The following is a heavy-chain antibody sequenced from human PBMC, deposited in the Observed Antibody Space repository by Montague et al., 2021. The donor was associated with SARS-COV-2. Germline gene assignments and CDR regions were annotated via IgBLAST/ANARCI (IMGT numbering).Heavy chain of an antibody. Sequence: CAISGDRVSSNSVAWRWIRQSPSRGLEWLGRTYYRSKWYSDYAPSVRGRLTVNPDASKNEFSLELNYVTPEDTAVYYCVRYSGWFYFDFWGQGTLVTVSS. CDR2: TYYRSKWYS. J-gene: IGHJ4*02. CDR3: VRYSGWFYFDF. D-gene: IGHD6-19*01. CDR1: GDRVSSNSVA. V-gene: IGHV6-1*01.